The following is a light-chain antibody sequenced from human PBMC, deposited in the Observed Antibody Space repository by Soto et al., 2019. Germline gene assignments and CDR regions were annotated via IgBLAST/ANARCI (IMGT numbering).Light chain of an antibody. J-gene: IGLJ1*01. CDR1: SSDVGGYNY. CDR3: SSYTSTSTYV. V-gene: IGLV2-14*01. CDR2: DVI. Sequence: QSVRTQPASVSGSPGQSVAISCTGTSSDVGGYNYVSWYQQHPGKAPKLVIQDVINRPSGVSDRFSGSKSGNTASLTISGLQAEDEADYYCSSYTSTSTYVFGSGTKVTV.